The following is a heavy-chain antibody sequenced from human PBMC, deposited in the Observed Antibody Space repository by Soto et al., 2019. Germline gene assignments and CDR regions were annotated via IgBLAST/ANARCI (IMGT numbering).Heavy chain of an antibody. CDR2: ISAYNGNT. V-gene: IGHV1-18*04. CDR1: GYTFTGYY. J-gene: IGHJ4*02. Sequence: ASVKVSSKASGYTFTGYYMHWVRQAPGQGLEWMGWISAYNGNTNYAQKLQGRVTMTTDTSTSTAYMELRSLRSDDTAVYYCAIDYLSSSWYNYWGQGTLVTVSS. CDR3: AIDYLSSSWYNY. D-gene: IGHD6-13*01.